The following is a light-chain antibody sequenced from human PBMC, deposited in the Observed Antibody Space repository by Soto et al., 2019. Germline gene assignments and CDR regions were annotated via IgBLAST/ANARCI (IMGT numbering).Light chain of an antibody. CDR3: LQDNNYPWT. Sequence: AIQMTQSPSSLSASVGDRGTLTCRASQDIRNRLGWYQQKPGKAPRLLIYAASSLQSGVPSRFSGSGSGTDFTLTISCLQPEDFATYYCLQDNNYPWTFGQGTKVETK. CDR2: AAS. J-gene: IGKJ1*01. V-gene: IGKV1-6*01. CDR1: QDIRNR.